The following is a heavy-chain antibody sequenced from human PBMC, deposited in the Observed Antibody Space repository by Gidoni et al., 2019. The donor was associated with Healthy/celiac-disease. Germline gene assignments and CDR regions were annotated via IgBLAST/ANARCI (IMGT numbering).Heavy chain of an antibody. D-gene: IGHD1-26*01. CDR1: GFTFSSYG. J-gene: IGHJ4*02. Sequence: QVQLVESGGGVVQPGRSLRLSCSASGFTFSSYGMHWVRQAPGKGLEWVAVISYDGSNKYYADSVKGRFTISRDNSKNTLYLQMNSLRAEDTAVYYCAQIPGATNFDYWGQGTLVTVSS. CDR3: AQIPGATNFDY. CDR2: ISYDGSNK. V-gene: IGHV3-30*18.